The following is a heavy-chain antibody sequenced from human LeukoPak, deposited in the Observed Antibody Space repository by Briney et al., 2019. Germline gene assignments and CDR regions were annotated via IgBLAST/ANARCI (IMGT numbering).Heavy chain of an antibody. CDR1: GGSITSYY. D-gene: IGHD6-13*01. CDR3: ARVVYSSSWYAVDY. Sequence: PSETLSLTCTVSGGSITSYYWSWIRQPAGKGLEWIGRIYVTESTNYNPSLKSRVTISVDTSKNQFSLKLSSVTAADTAVYYCARVVYSSSWYAVDYWGQGTLVTVSS. J-gene: IGHJ4*02. V-gene: IGHV4-4*07. CDR2: IYVTEST.